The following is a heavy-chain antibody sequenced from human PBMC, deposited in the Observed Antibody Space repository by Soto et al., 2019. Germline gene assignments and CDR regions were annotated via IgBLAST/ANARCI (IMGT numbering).Heavy chain of an antibody. CDR2: IIPIFGTA. J-gene: IGHJ4*02. CDR1: GGTFSSYA. V-gene: IGHV1-69*13. CDR3: ARVEASRRDFWSGYLDY. D-gene: IGHD3-3*01. Sequence: ASVKVSCKASGGTFSSYAISWVRQAPGQGLEWMGGIIPIFGTANYAQKFQGRVTITADESTSTAYTELSSLRSEDTAVYYCARVEASRRDFWSGYLDYWGQGTLVTVSS.